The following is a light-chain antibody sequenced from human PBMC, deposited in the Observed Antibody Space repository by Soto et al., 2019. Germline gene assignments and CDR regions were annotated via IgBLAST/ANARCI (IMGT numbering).Light chain of an antibody. J-gene: IGKJ2*01. CDR1: QSVNRY. V-gene: IGKV1-39*01. CDR3: QQTYRPSYT. CDR2: AAS. Sequence: DIQMTQSPSSLSASLGDRVTITCRASQSVNRYLNWYQQQPGRAPKVLIYAASSLQSGVPSRFSGNVSVTDFTLTITSLQPEDFATYFCQQTYRPSYTFAQGTRLEIK.